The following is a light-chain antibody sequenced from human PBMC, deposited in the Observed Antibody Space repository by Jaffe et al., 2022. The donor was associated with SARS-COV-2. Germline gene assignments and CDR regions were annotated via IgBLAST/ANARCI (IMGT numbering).Light chain of an antibody. CDR1: QSVLYNSNNKNY. V-gene: IGKV4-1*01. Sequence: DIVMTQSPDSLAVSLGERATINCRSSQSVLYNSNNKNYLAWYQQRPGQPPKLLIYWASTRESGVPDRFSGSGSGTDFTLTISSLQAEDVAVYYCQQYYTPSFTFGPGTKVDIK. CDR2: WAS. CDR3: QQYYTPSFT. J-gene: IGKJ3*01.